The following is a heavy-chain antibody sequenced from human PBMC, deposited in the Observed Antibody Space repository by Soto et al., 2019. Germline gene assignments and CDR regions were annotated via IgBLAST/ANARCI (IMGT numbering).Heavy chain of an antibody. CDR2: IYYSGST. Sequence: SETLSLTCTVSGGSISSSSFYWGWIRQPPGKGLEWIGSIYYSGSTYYNPSLKSRLTISVDTSKNQFSLKLSSVTAADTAVYYCARVFIAVGWFDPWGQGTLVTVSS. CDR3: ARVFIAVGWFDP. J-gene: IGHJ5*02. CDR1: GGSISSSSFY. D-gene: IGHD6-19*01. V-gene: IGHV4-39*01.